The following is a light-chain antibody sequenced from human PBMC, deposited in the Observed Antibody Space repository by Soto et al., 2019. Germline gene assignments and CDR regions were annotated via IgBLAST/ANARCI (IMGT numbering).Light chain of an antibody. Sequence: SVLTQPPSVSAAPGQKVTISCSGGNSNIGNNYVSWYQQLPGTAPKLLIYDRSNRPSGIPDRFSGSKSGTSATLDITGLQTGDEADYYCGTWDSSLSAYVFGTGTKVTVL. CDR1: NSNIGNNY. CDR3: GTWDSSLSAYV. V-gene: IGLV1-51*01. CDR2: DRS. J-gene: IGLJ1*01.